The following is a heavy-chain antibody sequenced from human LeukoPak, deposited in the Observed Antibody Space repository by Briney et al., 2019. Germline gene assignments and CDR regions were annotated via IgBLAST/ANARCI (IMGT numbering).Heavy chain of an antibody. CDR2: INLNSGGT. Sequence: ASVKVSCNASGYTFTGYYMHWVRQAPGQGLEWMGWINLNSGGTNYAQKFQGRVTMTRDTSISTAYMELSRLRSDDTAVYYCARSVGGGTHLFDYWGQGTLVTVSS. CDR1: GYTFTGYY. CDR3: ARSVGGGTHLFDY. J-gene: IGHJ4*02. D-gene: IGHD1-14*01. V-gene: IGHV1-2*02.